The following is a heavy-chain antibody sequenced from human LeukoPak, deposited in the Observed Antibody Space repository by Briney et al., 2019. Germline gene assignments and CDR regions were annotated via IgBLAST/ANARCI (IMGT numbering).Heavy chain of an antibody. CDR3: ALIAVAGKDYFDY. V-gene: IGHV1-18*01. D-gene: IGHD6-19*01. J-gene: IGHJ4*02. CDR2: ISAYNGNT. CDR1: GYTFTSYG. Sequence: ASVKVSCKASGYTFTSYGISWVRQAPGQGLEWMGWISAYNGNTNYAQKLQGRVTMTRNTSISTAYMELSSLRPEDTAVYYCALIAVAGKDYFDYWGQGTLVTVSS.